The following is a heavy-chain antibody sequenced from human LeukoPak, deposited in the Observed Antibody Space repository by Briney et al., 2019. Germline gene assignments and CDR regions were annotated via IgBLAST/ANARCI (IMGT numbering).Heavy chain of an antibody. CDR2: IIPIFGTA. CDR1: GGTFSSYA. CDR3: ARDRGYSSGWNDY. Sequence: SVKVSCKASGGTFSSYAISWVRQAPGQGLEWMGGIIPIFGTANYAQRFQGRVTITADESTSTAYMELSSLRSEDTAVYYCARDRGYSSGWNDYWGQGTLVTVSS. J-gene: IGHJ4*02. V-gene: IGHV1-69*13. D-gene: IGHD6-19*01.